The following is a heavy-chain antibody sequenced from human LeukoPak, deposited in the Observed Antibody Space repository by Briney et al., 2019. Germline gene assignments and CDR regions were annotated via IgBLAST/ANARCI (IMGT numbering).Heavy chain of an antibody. V-gene: IGHV4-59*01. CDR2: IYYSGST. CDR3: ASLTGCFLVGATKEGAFDI. D-gene: IGHD1-26*01. J-gene: IGHJ3*02. Sequence: SETLSLTCTVSGGSISSYYWSRIRQPPGKGLEWIGYIYYSGSTNYNPSLKSRVTISVDTSKNQFSLKLSSVTAADTAVYYCASLTGCFLVGATKEGAFDIWGQGTKVTVSS. CDR1: GGSISSYY.